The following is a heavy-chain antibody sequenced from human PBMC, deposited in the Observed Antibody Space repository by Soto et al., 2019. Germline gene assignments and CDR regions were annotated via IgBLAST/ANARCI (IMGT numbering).Heavy chain of an antibody. J-gene: IGHJ6*02. V-gene: IGHV3-30-3*01. D-gene: IGHD2-15*01. CDR3: ARAGCDGGSCYTLVGLRYGMDV. Sequence: QVQLVESGGGVVQPGRSLRLSCAASGFTFSSYVMYWVRQAPGKGLEWVAIISYDKNNKYYADSVKGRFTFSRDNSKNTLYLQMNSLRGEDTAVYYCARAGCDGGSCYTLVGLRYGMDVWGQGTTVTVSS. CDR1: GFTFSSYV. CDR2: ISYDKNNK.